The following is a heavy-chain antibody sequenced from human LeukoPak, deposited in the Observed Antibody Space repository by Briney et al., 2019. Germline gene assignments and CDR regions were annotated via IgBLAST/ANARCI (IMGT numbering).Heavy chain of an antibody. Sequence: SQTLSLTCTVSGASISSGDYYWRWLRQPPGKGLEWIGSIYYSGSTFHYNPSLKSRVAISIDTSKNQFSLSLSSVTAADTAVYYCASTNCSRSSCFGANWFDPWGQGTLVTVSS. CDR2: IYYSGST. CDR3: ASTNCSRSSCFGANWFDP. CDR1: GASISSGDYY. D-gene: IGHD2-2*01. V-gene: IGHV4-30-4*08. J-gene: IGHJ5*02.